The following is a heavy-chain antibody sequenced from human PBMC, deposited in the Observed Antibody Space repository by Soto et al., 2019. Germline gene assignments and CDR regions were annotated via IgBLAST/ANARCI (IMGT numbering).Heavy chain of an antibody. D-gene: IGHD1-7*01. CDR3: AREGWNYGYYYYGMDV. Sequence: VQLVQSGAEVKKPGASVKVSCKASGYTFTSYGISWVRQAPGQGLEWMGWISAYNGNTNYAQKLQGRVTMTTDTATSTAYMELRSLRSDDTAVHYCAREGWNYGYYYYGMDVWGQGTTVTVSS. CDR1: GYTFTSYG. J-gene: IGHJ6*02. V-gene: IGHV1-18*01. CDR2: ISAYNGNT.